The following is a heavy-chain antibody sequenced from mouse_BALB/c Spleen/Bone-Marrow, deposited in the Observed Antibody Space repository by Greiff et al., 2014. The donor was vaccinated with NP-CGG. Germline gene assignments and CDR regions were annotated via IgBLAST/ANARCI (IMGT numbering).Heavy chain of an antibody. CDR3: ARLRRYGAMDY. J-gene: IGHJ4*01. CDR2: INPGSSTI. V-gene: IGHV4-2*02. D-gene: IGHD2-14*01. Sequence: EVKVVESGGGLVQPGGSLNLSCAASGFDFSRYWMSWARQAPGKGQEWIGEINPGSSTINYTPSLKDKFIISRDNAKNTLYLQMSKVRSEDTALYYCARLRRYGAMDYWGQGTSVTVSS. CDR1: GFDFSRYW.